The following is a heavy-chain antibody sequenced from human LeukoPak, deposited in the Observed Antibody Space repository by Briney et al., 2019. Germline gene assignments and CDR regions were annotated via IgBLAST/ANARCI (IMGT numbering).Heavy chain of an antibody. Sequence: ASVKVSCKASGGTFSSYAFSWVRQAPGQGLEWMGEIIPIFDTVNYAQKFQGRVTITADESTSTAYMELSSLRSEDTALYYCARVFHHYYDSSGYYPGGFDYWGQGTLVTVSS. CDR2: IIPIFDTV. J-gene: IGHJ4*02. CDR3: ARVFHHYYDSSGYYPGGFDY. CDR1: GGTFSSYA. V-gene: IGHV1-69*13. D-gene: IGHD3-22*01.